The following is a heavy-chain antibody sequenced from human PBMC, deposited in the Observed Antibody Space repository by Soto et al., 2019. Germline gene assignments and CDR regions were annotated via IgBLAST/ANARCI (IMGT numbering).Heavy chain of an antibody. D-gene: IGHD3-10*01. V-gene: IGHV4-59*01. CDR3: ARSFMVPVDFFDY. CDR2: IYYSGST. Sequence: SETLSLTCTVSNGSLSSNYWSCIRQSPGKGLEWIVNIYYSGSTNYNPSLKSRVTMSVDTSKNQFTLKLSSVTAADTGVYFCARSFMVPVDFFDYWGQGTLVTVSS. CDR1: NGSLSSNY. J-gene: IGHJ4*02.